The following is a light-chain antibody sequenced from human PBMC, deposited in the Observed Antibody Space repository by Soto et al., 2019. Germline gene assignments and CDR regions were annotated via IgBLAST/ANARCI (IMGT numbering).Light chain of an antibody. CDR3: QQSYSSFT. CDR2: AAS. V-gene: IGKV1-39*01. J-gene: IGKJ3*01. Sequence: DIQMTQSPPSLSASVGDRVTITCRASQSVSSYLNWYQQKPEKAPKLLIYAASSLQSGVPSRFSGSGSGTDFTLTIDSLQPEDFATYFCQQSYSSFTFGPGTKVDIK. CDR1: QSVSSY.